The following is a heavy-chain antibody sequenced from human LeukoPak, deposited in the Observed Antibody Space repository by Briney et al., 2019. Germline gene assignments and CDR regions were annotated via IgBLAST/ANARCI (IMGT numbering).Heavy chain of an antibody. CDR3: ARNPRNDFDY. J-gene: IGHJ4*02. CDR1: GFTFSSSW. D-gene: IGHD1-1*01. Sequence: GGSLRLSCAASGFTFSSSWMHWVRQAPGKGLVWVSRTNSDGGRTNYADSVKGRFTISRDNAKNTLYLQLNSLTVEDTAIYYCARNPRNDFDYWGQGILVTVSS. CDR2: TNSDGGRT. V-gene: IGHV3-74*01.